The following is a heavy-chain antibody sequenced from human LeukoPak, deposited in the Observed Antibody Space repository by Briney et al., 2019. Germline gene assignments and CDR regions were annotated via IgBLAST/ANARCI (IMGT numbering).Heavy chain of an antibody. CDR1: GFTFSNYA. J-gene: IGHJ6*02. Sequence: GGSLRLSCAASGFTFSNYAMSWVRQAPRKGLEWVSVIYSGGSTYYADSVKGRFTISRDNSKNTLYLQMNSLRAEDTAVYYCARDRTYGDYGFDYYYGMDVWGQGTTVTVSS. CDR3: ARDRTYGDYGFDYYYGMDV. CDR2: IYSGGST. D-gene: IGHD4-17*01. V-gene: IGHV3-53*01.